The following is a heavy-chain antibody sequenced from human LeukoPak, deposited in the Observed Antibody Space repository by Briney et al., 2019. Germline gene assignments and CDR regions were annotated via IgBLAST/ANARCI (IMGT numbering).Heavy chain of an antibody. CDR1: GFTFSNAW. CDR2: IKSKTDGGTT. J-gene: IGHJ4*02. D-gene: IGHD3-10*01. Sequence: PGGSLRLSCAASGFTFSNAWMSWVRQAPGKGLEWVGRIKSKTDGGTTDYAAPVKGRFTISRDDSKNTLYLQMNSLRVEDTAVYYCARDSSMLRGPLVIYYFDFWGQGTLVTVSS. V-gene: IGHV3-15*01. CDR3: ARDSSMLRGPLVIYYFDF.